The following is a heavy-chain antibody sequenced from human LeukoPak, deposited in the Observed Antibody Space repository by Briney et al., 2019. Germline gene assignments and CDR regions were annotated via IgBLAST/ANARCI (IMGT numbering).Heavy chain of an antibody. CDR3: AKSMTTVTPFSFYYGMDV. CDR1: GFTFSSYA. D-gene: IGHD4-17*01. J-gene: IGHJ6*02. Sequence: GGSLRLSCAASGFTFSSYAMSWVRQAPGKGLEWVSAISGSGGSTYYADSVEGRFTISRDNSKNTLYLQMNSLRAEDTAVYYCAKSMTTVTPFSFYYGMDVWGQGTTVTVSS. V-gene: IGHV3-23*01. CDR2: ISGSGGST.